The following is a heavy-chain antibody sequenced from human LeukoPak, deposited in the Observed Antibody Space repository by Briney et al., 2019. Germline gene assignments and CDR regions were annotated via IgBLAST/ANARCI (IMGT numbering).Heavy chain of an antibody. CDR3: ARDTMGEPLFDY. D-gene: IGHD3-16*01. Sequence: GGSLRLSSAASGFTFSSYSMNWVRQAPGKGLEWVSSISSSSSSYIYYADSVKGRFTISRDNAKNSLYLQMNSLRAEDTAVYYCARDTMGEPLFDYWGQGTLVTVSS. V-gene: IGHV3-21*01. CDR1: GFTFSSYS. J-gene: IGHJ4*02. CDR2: ISSSSSSYI.